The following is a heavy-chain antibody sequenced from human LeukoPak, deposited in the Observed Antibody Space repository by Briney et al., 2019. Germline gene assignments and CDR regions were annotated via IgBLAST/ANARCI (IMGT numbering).Heavy chain of an antibody. Sequence: PSGGSLRLSCTASRFTLRSYGMSWVRQAPGKGLEWVSTISGDGTETFYADSVKGRFTISRDNSKNTHYLQMSSLRAEDTGIYYCAKGGHYSFFDYWGQGALVTVSS. CDR3: AKGGHYSFFDY. D-gene: IGHD4-11*01. CDR2: ISGDGTET. V-gene: IGHV3-23*01. J-gene: IGHJ4*02. CDR1: RFTLRSYG.